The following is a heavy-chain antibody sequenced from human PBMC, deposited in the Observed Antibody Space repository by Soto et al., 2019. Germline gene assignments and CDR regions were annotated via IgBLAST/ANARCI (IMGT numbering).Heavy chain of an antibody. CDR3: AKSGGNGWFADAFDV. CDR2: IYSGGSR. V-gene: IGHV3-53*01. Sequence: EVQLVESGGGLIQPGGSLRLSCAGSGFIVSSYYMSWVRQAPGKGLEWISVIYSGGSRYYADSVKGRFTISSDNSENTLYLQLNSLRAEDTAVYYCAKSGGNGWFADAFDVWGQGTMVTVSS. D-gene: IGHD6-19*01. J-gene: IGHJ3*01. CDR1: GFIVSSYY.